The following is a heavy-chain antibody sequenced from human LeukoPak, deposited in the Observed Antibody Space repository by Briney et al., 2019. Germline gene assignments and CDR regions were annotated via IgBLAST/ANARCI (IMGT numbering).Heavy chain of an antibody. J-gene: IGHJ4*02. CDR2: INPNSGGT. V-gene: IGHV1-2*02. CDR3: ARGKYYYDSSGYLAY. D-gene: IGHD3-22*01. Sequence: GASVKVSCKASGYTFTGYYMQWMRQAPGQGLEWMGWINPNSGGTNYAQKFQGRVTMTRDTSISTAYMELSRLRSDDTAVYYCARGKYYYDSSGYLAYWGQGTLVTVTS. CDR1: GYTFTGYY.